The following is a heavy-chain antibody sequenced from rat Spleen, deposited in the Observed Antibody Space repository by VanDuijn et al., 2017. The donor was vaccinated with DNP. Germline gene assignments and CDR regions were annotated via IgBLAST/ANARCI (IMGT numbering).Heavy chain of an antibody. J-gene: IGHJ2*01. D-gene: IGHD1-1*01. Sequence: QVQLKESGPGLVQPSQTLSLTCTVSGFSLTSYHVSWVRQPSGKGPEWMGRVWYDGDTEYNSVPKSRLTINRDTSKSQVFLKRNSLQTEDTAIYYWTSYYMGDFHYWGQGVMGTVSS. V-gene: IGHV2-43*01. CDR3: TSYYMGDFHY. CDR2: VWYDGDT. CDR1: GFSLTSYH.